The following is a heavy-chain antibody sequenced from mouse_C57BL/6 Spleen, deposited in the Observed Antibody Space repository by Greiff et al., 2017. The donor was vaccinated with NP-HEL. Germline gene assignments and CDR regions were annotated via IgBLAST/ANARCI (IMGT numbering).Heavy chain of an antibody. J-gene: IGHJ3*01. V-gene: IGHV5-6*01. CDR1: GFTFSSYG. CDR3: ARQAYDYERFAY. Sequence: EVKVVESGGDLVKPGGSLKLSCAASGFTFSSYGMSWVRQTPDKRLEWVATISSGGSYTYYPDSVKGRFTISRDNAKNTLYLQMSSLKSEDTAMYYCARQAYDYERFAYWGQGTLVTVSA. CDR2: ISSGGSYT. D-gene: IGHD2-4*01.